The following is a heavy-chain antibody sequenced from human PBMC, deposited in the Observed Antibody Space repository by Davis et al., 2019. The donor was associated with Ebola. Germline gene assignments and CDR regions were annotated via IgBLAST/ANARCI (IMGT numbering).Heavy chain of an antibody. J-gene: IGHJ6*04. V-gene: IGHV3-48*02. CDR2: ISSSSSTI. D-gene: IGHD5-18*01. CDR1: GFTFSSYS. Sequence: PGGSLRLSCAASGFTFSSYSMNWARQAPGKGLEWVSYISSSSSTIYYADSVKGRFTISRDNAKNSLYLQMNSLRDEDTAVYYCARSDHGYSYGYYYYGMDVWGKGTTVTVSS. CDR3: ARSDHGYSYGYYYYGMDV.